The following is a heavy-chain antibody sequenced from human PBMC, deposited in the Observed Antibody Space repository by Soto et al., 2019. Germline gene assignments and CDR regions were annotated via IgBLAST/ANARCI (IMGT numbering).Heavy chain of an antibody. CDR3: ARGRYGDY. CDR1: GYGFTTYG. V-gene: IGHV1-18*01. Sequence: QVNLVQSGAEVKKPGASVKVSCKGSGYGFTTYGITWVRQAPGQGLEWMAWISAHNGNTSYAQKLQGRVTVTRDTSASTAYMELRSLRSDDTAVYDCARGRYGDYWGQGALVTVSS. J-gene: IGHJ4*02. D-gene: IGHD1-1*01. CDR2: ISAHNGNT.